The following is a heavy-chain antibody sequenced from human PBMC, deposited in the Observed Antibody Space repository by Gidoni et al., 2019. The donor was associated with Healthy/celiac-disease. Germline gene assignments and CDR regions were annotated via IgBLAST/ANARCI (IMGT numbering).Heavy chain of an antibody. D-gene: IGHD6-19*01. J-gene: IGHJ6*02. CDR3: AKDGHSSGWFQFFYGMDV. CDR1: GFTFSSYD. Sequence: EVQLLESGGGLVQPGGSLRLSCAASGFTFSSYDMSWVRQAPGKGLEWVSAISGSVGSTYYADSVKGRFTISRDNSKNTLYLQMNSLRAEDTAVYYCAKDGHSSGWFQFFYGMDVWGQGTTVTVSS. V-gene: IGHV3-23*01. CDR2: ISGSVGST.